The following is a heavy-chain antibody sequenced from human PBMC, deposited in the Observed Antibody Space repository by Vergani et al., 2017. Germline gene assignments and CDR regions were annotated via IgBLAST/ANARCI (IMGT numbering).Heavy chain of an antibody. J-gene: IGHJ3*02. CDR2: ISSSSSTI. Sequence: EVQLVESGGGLVQPGGSPRLSCAASGFTFSSYSMNWVRQAPGKGLEWVSYISSSSSTIYYADSVKGRFTISRDNAKNSLYLQMNSLRAEDTAVYYCARTYYYDRRNDAFDIWGQGTMVTVSS. CDR3: ARTYYYDRRNDAFDI. V-gene: IGHV3-48*01. CDR1: GFTFSSYS. D-gene: IGHD3-22*01.